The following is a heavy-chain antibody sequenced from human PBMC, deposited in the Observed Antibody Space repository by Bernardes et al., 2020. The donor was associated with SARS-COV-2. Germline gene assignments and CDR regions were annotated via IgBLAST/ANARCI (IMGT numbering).Heavy chain of an antibody. V-gene: IGHV4-31*03. Sequence: SETLSLTCTVSGGSVSSGGFYWTWIRQHPGKGLEWIGYIYYSGATYYNPSLRSRVTISRDTSKNQFSLTLTSVTVADTAVYYCTSRAYDYGRSHHYGLDVWGQGTTVTVSS. CDR2: IYYSGAT. D-gene: IGHD4-17*01. J-gene: IGHJ6*02. CDR1: GGSVSSGGFY. CDR3: TSRAYDYGRSHHYGLDV.